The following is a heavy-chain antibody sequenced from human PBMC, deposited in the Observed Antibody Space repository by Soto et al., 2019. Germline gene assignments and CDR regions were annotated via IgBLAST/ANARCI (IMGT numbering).Heavy chain of an antibody. J-gene: IGHJ6*04. V-gene: IGHV6-1*01. Sequence: SQTLSLTCAISGDSVSSNSAAWNWIRQSPSRGLEWLGRTYHRSKWYNDYAVSVQSRITINPDTSKNQFSLQLKSVTPEDTAVYYCAIYASGTNIVYIMDGWGKGTTVTVSS. CDR1: GDSVSSNSAA. D-gene: IGHD3-16*01. CDR3: AIYASGTNIVYIMDG. CDR2: TYHRSKWYN.